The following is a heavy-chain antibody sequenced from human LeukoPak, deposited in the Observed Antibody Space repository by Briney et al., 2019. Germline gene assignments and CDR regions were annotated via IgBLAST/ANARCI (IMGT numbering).Heavy chain of an antibody. CDR2: TYYRSKWYN. CDR1: GDSVSSNSAA. D-gene: IGHD3-10*01. J-gene: IGHJ6*02. Sequence: SQTLSLTCAISGDSVSSNSAAWNWIRQSPSRGLEWLGRTYYRSKWYNDYAMSVKSRITINPDTSKNLFSLQLNSVTPEDTAVYYCAREFWMVRGVSYYYYGMDVWGQGTTVTVSS. CDR3: AREFWMVRGVSYYYYGMDV. V-gene: IGHV6-1*01.